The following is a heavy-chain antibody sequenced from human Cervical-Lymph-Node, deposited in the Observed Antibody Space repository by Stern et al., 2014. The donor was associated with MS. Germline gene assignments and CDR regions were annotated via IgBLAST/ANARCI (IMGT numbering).Heavy chain of an antibody. Sequence: DQLVESGGGLVKPGGSLRLSCAVSGFTFSDFYMSWIRQAPGKGLEWVSYISSSGSTIYYAAFVKGRFTISRDNAKNPLFLQMNSLRADATAVYYWAKGYHYAEHWGQGTLVTVSS. V-gene: IGHV3-11*01. CDR1: GFTFSDFY. D-gene: IGHD3-22*01. CDR2: ISSSGSTI. CDR3: AKGYHYAEH. J-gene: IGHJ1*01.